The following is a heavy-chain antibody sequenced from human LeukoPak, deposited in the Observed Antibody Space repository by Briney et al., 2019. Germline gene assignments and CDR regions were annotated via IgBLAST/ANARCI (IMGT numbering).Heavy chain of an antibody. D-gene: IGHD4-11*01. V-gene: IGHV4-30-4*01. CDR3: ARGVRPWDFDY. CDR2: IYYSGST. J-gene: IGHJ4*02. Sequence: SETLSLTCTVSGGSISSGDHYWSWIRQPPGKGLEWIGYIYYSGSTYYNPSLKSRVTISVDTSKNQFSLKLSSATAADTAVYYCARGVRPWDFDYWGQGTLVTVSS. CDR1: GGSISSGDHY.